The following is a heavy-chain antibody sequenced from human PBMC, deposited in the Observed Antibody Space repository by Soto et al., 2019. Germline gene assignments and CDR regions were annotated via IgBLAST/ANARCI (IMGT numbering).Heavy chain of an antibody. CDR1: GDSVSSNSAG. V-gene: IGHV6-1*01. J-gene: IGHJ4*01. D-gene: IGHD1-26*01. CDR3: ARGEQYSGRIFDY. CDR2: TYYRSKWYY. Sequence: QTLSLTCAITGDSVSSNSAGWSVVRQSPSRGLEWLGRTYYRSKWYYEYAVSVRGRITINPDTSKNQYSLQLNSVTPEDTAVYFCARGEQYSGRIFDYWGQGTLVTVSS.